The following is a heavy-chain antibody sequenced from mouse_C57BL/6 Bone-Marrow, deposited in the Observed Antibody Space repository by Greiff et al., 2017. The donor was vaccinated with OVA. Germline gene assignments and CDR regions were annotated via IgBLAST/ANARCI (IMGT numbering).Heavy chain of an antibody. D-gene: IGHD1-1*01. V-gene: IGHV1-69*01. J-gene: IGHJ2*01. CDR3: ARLSFIYYYDSSLDY. CDR1: GYTFTSYW. CDR2: IDPSDSYT. Sequence: QVQLQQPGAELVMPGASVKLSCKASGYTFTSYWMHWVKQRPGQGLEWIGEIDPSDSYTNYNQKFKGKSTLTVDKSSSTAYMQLSSLTSADSAVYYGARLSFIYYYDSSLDYWGQGTTLTVSS.